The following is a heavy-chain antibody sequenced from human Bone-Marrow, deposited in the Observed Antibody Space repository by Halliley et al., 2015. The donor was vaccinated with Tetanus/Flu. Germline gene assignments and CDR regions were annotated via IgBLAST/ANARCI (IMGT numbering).Heavy chain of an antibody. D-gene: IGHD6-19*01. Sequence: VYYSGSPNYNPSLKSRVTISVATSKNQFSLKLSSVTAADTAVYYCARDRREYSSSLYGMDVWGQGTTVTVSS. CDR2: VYYSGSP. V-gene: IGHV4-59*01. CDR3: ARDRREYSSSLYGMDV. J-gene: IGHJ6*02.